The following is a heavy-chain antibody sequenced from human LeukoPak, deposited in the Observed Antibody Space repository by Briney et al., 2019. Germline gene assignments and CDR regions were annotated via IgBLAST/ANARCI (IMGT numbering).Heavy chain of an antibody. CDR2: IYSGGST. V-gene: IGHV3-53*01. CDR1: GFTVSSNY. Sequence: GGSLRLSCAASGFTVSSNYMSWVRQAPGKGLEWVSVIYSGGSTYYSDSVKGRFTISRDNSKNTLYLQMNSLRVEDTAVYYCASLYYYDSSGVYWGQGTLVTVSS. J-gene: IGHJ4*02. D-gene: IGHD3-22*01. CDR3: ASLYYYDSSGVY.